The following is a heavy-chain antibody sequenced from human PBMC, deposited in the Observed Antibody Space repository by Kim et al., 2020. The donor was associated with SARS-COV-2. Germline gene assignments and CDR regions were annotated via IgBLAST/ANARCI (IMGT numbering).Heavy chain of an antibody. CDR2: GSI. J-gene: IGHJ6*02. CDR3: ATGSTGMDV. V-gene: IGHV3-9*01. Sequence: GSIGYADSVKGRFTISRDNAKNSLYLQMNSLRAEDTALYYCATGSTGMDVWGQGTTVTVSS.